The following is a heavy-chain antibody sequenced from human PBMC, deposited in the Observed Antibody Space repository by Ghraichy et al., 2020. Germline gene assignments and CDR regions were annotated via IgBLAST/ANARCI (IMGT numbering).Heavy chain of an antibody. D-gene: IGHD6-19*01. J-gene: IGHJ4*02. Sequence: ERVANIKKDGSEKYYVESVKGRFTISRDNAKNSLSLQMNSLRAEDTAVYYCARDLGGGWYFDYWGQGTLFTFSS. CDR2: IKKDGSEK. V-gene: IGHV3-7*01. CDR3: ARDLGGGWYFDY.